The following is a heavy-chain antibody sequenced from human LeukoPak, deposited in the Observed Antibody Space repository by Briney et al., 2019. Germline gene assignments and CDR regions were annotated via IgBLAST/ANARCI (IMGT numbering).Heavy chain of an antibody. CDR3: ARKVAAPDY. Sequence: GGSLRLSCAASAFSLSSYGMHWVRQAPGKGLEWVAFIRSDESNKNYADSVRGRFTISRDNSKNTLYLQMNSLRAEDTAVYYCARKVAAPDYWGQGTLVTVSS. J-gene: IGHJ4*02. D-gene: IGHD6-19*01. CDR2: IRSDESNK. V-gene: IGHV3-30*02. CDR1: AFSLSSYG.